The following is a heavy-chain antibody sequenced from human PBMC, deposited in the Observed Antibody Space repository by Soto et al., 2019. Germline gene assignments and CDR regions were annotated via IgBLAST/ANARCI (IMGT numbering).Heavy chain of an antibody. CDR2: INAGNSDT. CDR1: GYTFTSYA. J-gene: IGHJ4*02. CDR3: ARDFNMLVVAPGY. Sequence: QVQFVQSGAEEKKPGASVKVSCKASGYTFTSYAMHWVRQAPGQRLEWMGWINAGNSDTTYSQKFQGSVTITSDTSASTAYMELTSLTSEDTAMYYCARDFNMLVVAPGYWGQGTLVTVSS. D-gene: IGHD3-22*01. V-gene: IGHV1-3*05.